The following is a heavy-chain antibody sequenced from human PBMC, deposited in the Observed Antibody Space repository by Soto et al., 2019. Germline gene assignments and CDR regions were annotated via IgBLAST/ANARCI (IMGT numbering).Heavy chain of an antibody. J-gene: IGHJ4*02. CDR2: IYYSGST. Sequence: SETLSLTCTVSGGSISSGDYYWSWIRQPPGKGLEWIGYIYYSGSTNYNPSLKSRVTISVDTSKNQFSLKLSSVTAADTAVYYCARGGRRTTFSDYWGQGTLVTVSS. D-gene: IGHD4-17*01. CDR3: ARGGRRTTFSDY. CDR1: GGSISSGDYY. V-gene: IGHV4-61*08.